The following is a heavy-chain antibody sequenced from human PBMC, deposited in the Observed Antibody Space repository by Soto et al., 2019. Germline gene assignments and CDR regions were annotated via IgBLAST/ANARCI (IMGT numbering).Heavy chain of an antibody. V-gene: IGHV1-69*13. D-gene: IGHD3-3*01. Sequence: ASVKVSCKASGGTFSSYAISWVRQAPGQGLEWMGGIIPIFGTANYAQKFQGRVTITADESTSTAYMELSSLRSEDTAVYYCARPKYYDFWSGYKTSYYGMDVWGQGTTVTVSS. CDR3: ARPKYYDFWSGYKTSYYGMDV. J-gene: IGHJ6*02. CDR2: IIPIFGTA. CDR1: GGTFSSYA.